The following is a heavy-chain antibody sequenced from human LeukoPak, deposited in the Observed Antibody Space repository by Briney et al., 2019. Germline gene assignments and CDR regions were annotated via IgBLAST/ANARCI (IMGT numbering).Heavy chain of an antibody. CDR3: AREMTTVTTGAFDI. Sequence: ASVKVSCKASGYTFTGYFMHWVRQAPGQGLEGMGWINPNSGGTNYAQKFQGRVTMTRDTSISTAYMELSRLRSDDTAVYYCAREMTTVTTGAFDIWGQGTMVTVSS. CDR2: INPNSGGT. J-gene: IGHJ3*02. CDR1: GYTFTGYF. D-gene: IGHD4-17*01. V-gene: IGHV1-2*02.